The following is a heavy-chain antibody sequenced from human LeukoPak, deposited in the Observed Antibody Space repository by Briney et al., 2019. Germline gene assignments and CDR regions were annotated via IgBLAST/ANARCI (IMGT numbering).Heavy chain of an antibody. CDR1: GFTLNSYT. CDR3: ARETSYKTNGYEDC. V-gene: IGHV3-64*02. J-gene: IGHJ4*02. Sequence: GGSLRLSCVASGFTLNSYTMHWVRQAPGERLEYVSAINNGGGTFYADSVKGRFTISRDNSKNTVYLQMGSLRAEDMAVYFCARETSYKTNGYEDCWGQGTLVTISS. CDR2: INNGGGT. D-gene: IGHD2-8*01.